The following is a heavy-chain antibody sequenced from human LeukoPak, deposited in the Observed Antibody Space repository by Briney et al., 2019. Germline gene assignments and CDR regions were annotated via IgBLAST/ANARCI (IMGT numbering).Heavy chain of an antibody. CDR1: GYTFTGYY. D-gene: IGHD3-3*01. CDR3: ARDIDSITIFGVATAPFDP. Sequence: ASVKVSCKASGYTFTGYYMHWVRQAPGQGLEWMGWINPNSGGTNYAQKFQGRVTMTRDTSISTAYMELSRLRSDDTAVYYCARDIDSITIFGVATAPFDPWXXXXXVTXSS. J-gene: IGHJ5*02. CDR2: INPNSGGT. V-gene: IGHV1-2*02.